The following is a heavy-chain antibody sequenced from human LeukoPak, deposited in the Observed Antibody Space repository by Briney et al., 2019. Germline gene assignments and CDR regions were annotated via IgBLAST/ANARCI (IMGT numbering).Heavy chain of an antibody. CDR1: GFTFSSYE. D-gene: IGHD3-10*01. CDR3: ARERPHYGSGSPGDY. Sequence: GGSLRLSCAASGFTFSSYEMNWVRQAPGKGLEWVSYISSSGSTIYYADSVKGRFTISRDNAKNSLYLQMNSLRAEDTAVYYCARERPHYGSGSPGDYWGQGTLVTVSS. CDR2: ISSSGSTI. V-gene: IGHV3-48*03. J-gene: IGHJ4*02.